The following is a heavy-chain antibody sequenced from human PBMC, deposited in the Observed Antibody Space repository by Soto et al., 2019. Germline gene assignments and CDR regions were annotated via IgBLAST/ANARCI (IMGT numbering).Heavy chain of an antibody. CDR2: SSGYNGKT. Sequence: QVQLVQSGAEVKKPGASVKVSCKASGYTFTSYGISWVRQPPGQGLEWMGWSSGYNGKTNYAQKLQGRVTMTPDTSTSTAYRELMILRSDDTAVYYCARSRGYSSSSCDFQYWGQGTLVTVSS. J-gene: IGHJ1*01. CDR3: ARSRGYSSSSCDFQY. V-gene: IGHV1-18*01. D-gene: IGHD6-6*01. CDR1: GYTFTSYG.